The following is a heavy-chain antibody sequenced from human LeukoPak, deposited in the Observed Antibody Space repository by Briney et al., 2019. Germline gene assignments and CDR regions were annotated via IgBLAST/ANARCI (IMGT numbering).Heavy chain of an antibody. CDR3: ARVSRGGSCYLRY. Sequence: GGSLGLSCAASGFTFSSYWMSWVRQAPGKGLEWVANIKQDGSEKYYVDSVKGRFTISRDNAKNTLYLQMNSLRAEDTAVYYCARVSRGGSCYLRYWGQGTLVTGSS. CDR2: IKQDGSEK. D-gene: IGHD2-15*01. CDR1: GFTFSSYW. J-gene: IGHJ4*02. V-gene: IGHV3-7*01.